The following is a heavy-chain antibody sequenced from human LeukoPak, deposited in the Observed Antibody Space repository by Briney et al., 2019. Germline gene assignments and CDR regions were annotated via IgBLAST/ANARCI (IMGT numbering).Heavy chain of an antibody. V-gene: IGHV4-34*01. CDR1: GGSFSGYY. D-gene: IGHD1-26*01. J-gene: IGHJ4*02. Sequence: SETLSLTCAVYGGSFSGYYWSWIRQPPGKGLEWIGEINHSGSTNYNPSLKSRVTISVDTSKNQFSLKLSSVTAADTAVYYCARAREYFDYWGQGTLATVSS. CDR2: INHSGST. CDR3: ARAREYFDY.